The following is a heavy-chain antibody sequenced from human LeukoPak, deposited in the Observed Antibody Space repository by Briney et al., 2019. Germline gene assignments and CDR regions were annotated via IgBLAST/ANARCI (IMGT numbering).Heavy chain of an antibody. J-gene: IGHJ4*02. CDR3: ASRDADYEYYFDY. V-gene: IGHV1-46*01. Sequence: ASVKVSCKASGYPFTSYYMHWVRQAPGQGLEWMGIINPRGDSISYAHNFQGRVSIGADESTTTAYMELSSLTFDDTAVYYCASRDADYEYYFDYWGQGAVVTVSS. CDR2: INPRGDSI. D-gene: IGHD4-17*01. CDR1: GYPFTSYY.